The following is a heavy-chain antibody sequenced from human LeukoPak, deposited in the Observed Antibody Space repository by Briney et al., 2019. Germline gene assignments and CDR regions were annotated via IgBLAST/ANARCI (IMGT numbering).Heavy chain of an antibody. CDR2: ISLYDGTT. J-gene: IGHJ4*02. V-gene: IGHV1-18*04. D-gene: IGHD2-15*01. CDR3: AKDRMGLMTPPMPAAAL. Sequence: ASVKVSCKASGYTFTNFGITWVRQAPGQGLEWMGWISLYDGTTKFAQKIQGRVSLTTDTSTSTAYLELRSLKSDDTAIYYCAKDRMGLMTPPMPAAALWGQGTLVSVSS. CDR1: GYTFTNFG.